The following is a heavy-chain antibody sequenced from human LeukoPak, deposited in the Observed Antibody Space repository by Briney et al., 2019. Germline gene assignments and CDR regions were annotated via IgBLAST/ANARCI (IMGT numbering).Heavy chain of an antibody. V-gene: IGHV3-21*01. Sequence: GGSLRLSCAASGFDFNNYNMNWVRQAPGKGLEWVSSITSSGTYIYYADSVKGRFTISRDNAKNTLYLQMNSLRAEDTAVYYCARGADSGYSSDNWGQGTLVSVSS. CDR3: ARGADSGYSSDN. CDR2: ITSSGTYI. J-gene: IGHJ4*02. CDR1: GFDFNNYN. D-gene: IGHD3-9*01.